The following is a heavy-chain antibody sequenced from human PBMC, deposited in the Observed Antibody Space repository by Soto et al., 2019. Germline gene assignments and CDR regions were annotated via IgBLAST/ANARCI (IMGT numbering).Heavy chain of an antibody. CDR1: GFTFSSYA. Sequence: PVGSLRLSCAASGFTFSSYAMSWVRQAPGKGLEWVSAISGSGGSTYYADSVKGRFTISRDNSKNTLYLQMNSLRAEDTAVYYCAKKPSREYYYYYYMDVWGKGTTVTVSS. CDR3: AKKPSREYYYYYYMDV. J-gene: IGHJ6*03. V-gene: IGHV3-23*01. CDR2: ISGSGGST.